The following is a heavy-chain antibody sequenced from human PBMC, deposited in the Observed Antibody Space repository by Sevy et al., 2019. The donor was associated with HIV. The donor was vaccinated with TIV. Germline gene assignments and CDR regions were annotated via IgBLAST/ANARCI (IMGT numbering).Heavy chain of an antibody. CDR1: GYTFTSYG. Sequence: ASVKVSCNASGYTFTSYGISWVRQAPGQGLEWMGWISAYNGNTNDAQKLQGRVTMTTDTSTSTAYMELRSLRSDDTAVYYCARLGYCSGGSCSPWFDPWGQGTLVTASS. CDR2: ISAYNGNT. V-gene: IGHV1-18*01. D-gene: IGHD2-15*01. J-gene: IGHJ5*02. CDR3: ARLGYCSGGSCSPWFDP.